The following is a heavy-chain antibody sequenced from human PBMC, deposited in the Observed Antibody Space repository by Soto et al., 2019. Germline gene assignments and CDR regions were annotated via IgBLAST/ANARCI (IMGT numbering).Heavy chain of an antibody. CDR1: GGSISSYY. J-gene: IGHJ3*02. V-gene: IGHV4-59*01. Sequence: QVQLQDSGPGLVKPSETLSLTCTVSGGSISSYYWSWIPQPPGKGLEWIGYIYYSGSTNYNPSLKSRVTISVDTSKNQFSLKLSSVTAADTAVYYCARVWDTAGTDAFDIWGQGTMVTVSS. CDR2: IYYSGST. D-gene: IGHD5-18*01. CDR3: ARVWDTAGTDAFDI.